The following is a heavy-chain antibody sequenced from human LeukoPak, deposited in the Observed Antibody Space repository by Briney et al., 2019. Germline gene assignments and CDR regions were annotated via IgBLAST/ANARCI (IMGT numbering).Heavy chain of an antibody. CDR2: ISGSGGST. CDR3: AKSFWYSGSYYDI. D-gene: IGHD1-26*01. V-gene: IGHV3-23*01. J-gene: IGHJ3*02. CDR1: GFTFSSYA. Sequence: GGSLRLSCAAPGFTFSSYAMSWVRQAPGKGLEWGSAISGSGGSTYYADSVKGRFTISRDNSKNTLYLQMNSLRAEDTAVYYCAKSFWYSGSYYDIWGQGTMVTVSS.